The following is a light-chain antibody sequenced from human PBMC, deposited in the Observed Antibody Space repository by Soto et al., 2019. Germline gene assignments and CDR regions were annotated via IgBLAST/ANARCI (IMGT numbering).Light chain of an antibody. Sequence: DIQMTQSPSSLSASVGDRVTIPCRARQRITNSLNWYQQKPGRAPNLLIYAASSLQRGDPSRFSGSGSGTDFTLTISSLQPDDFATYYCQQTYSPPFTFGPGTKVDIK. CDR2: AAS. J-gene: IGKJ3*01. CDR1: QRITNS. CDR3: QQTYSPPFT. V-gene: IGKV1-39*01.